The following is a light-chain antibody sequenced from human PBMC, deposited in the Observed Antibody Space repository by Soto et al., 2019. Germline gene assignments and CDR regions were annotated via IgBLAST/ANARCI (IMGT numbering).Light chain of an antibody. J-gene: IGLJ2*01. Sequence: QSVLTQPASVSGSPGQSITISCTGTSSDVGGYNYVSWYQQHPGKAPKLMIYEVSNRPSGVSNRFSGSKSGNTASLTISGLQAEGASDYYCSSYTTSTTTALFCGGTKLTV. CDR3: SSYTTSTTTAL. CDR1: SSDVGGYNY. CDR2: EVS. V-gene: IGLV2-14*01.